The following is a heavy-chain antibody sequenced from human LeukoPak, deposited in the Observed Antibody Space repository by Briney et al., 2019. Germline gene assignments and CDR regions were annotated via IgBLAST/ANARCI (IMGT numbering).Heavy chain of an antibody. D-gene: IGHD2-15*01. J-gene: IGHJ4*02. Sequence: SETLSLTCSVTGASIKNYYWSWIRRPAGRGLEWIGRIYSFGMTDYNPSLTSRVTMSVDTSKNQFSLTLRSVTAADTAMYYCARDRAGDDSVVRLDYWGQGILVTVSS. CDR1: GASIKNYY. V-gene: IGHV4-4*07. CDR2: IYSFGMT. CDR3: ARDRAGDDSVVRLDY.